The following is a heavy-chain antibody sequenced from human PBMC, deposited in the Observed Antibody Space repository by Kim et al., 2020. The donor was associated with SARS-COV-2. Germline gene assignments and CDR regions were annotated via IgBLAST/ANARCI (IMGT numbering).Heavy chain of an antibody. Sequence: GGSLRLSCAASGFTFSSYEMNWVRQAPGKGLEWVSYISSSGSTIYYADSVKGRFTISRDNAKNSLYLQMNSLRAEDTAVYYCARSSSWYPRNWFDPWGQGTLVTVSS. D-gene: IGHD6-13*01. CDR3: ARSSSWYPRNWFDP. CDR1: GFTFSSYE. J-gene: IGHJ5*02. V-gene: IGHV3-48*03. CDR2: ISSSGSTI.